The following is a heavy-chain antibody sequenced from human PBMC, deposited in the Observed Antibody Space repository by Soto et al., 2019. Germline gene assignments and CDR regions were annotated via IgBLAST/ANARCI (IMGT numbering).Heavy chain of an antibody. CDR3: ARGHNIVPD. D-gene: IGHD2-15*01. V-gene: IGHV4-4*07. J-gene: IGHJ4*02. Sequence: ETLSLTCTVSGGSISGYYCTWIRQPPGKGLEWIGNIYSNGNTNYNPSLKSRVTMSVDTSKNQFSLKVTSVTAADTAVYYCARGHNIVPDWGQGTLVTVSS. CDR1: GGSISGYY. CDR2: IYSNGNT.